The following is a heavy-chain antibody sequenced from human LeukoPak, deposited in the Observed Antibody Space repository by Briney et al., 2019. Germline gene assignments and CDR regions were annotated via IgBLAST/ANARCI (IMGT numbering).Heavy chain of an antibody. J-gene: IGHJ5*02. D-gene: IGHD6-13*01. Sequence: SQTLSLTCTVSGGSISSYYWSWIRQPPAKGLEWIGYIYYSGSTYYNPSLKRRVTVSPDTSKHQDSLKVSSVTAADSAVYYCARESIALAGIGYDWFDPWGQGTLVTVS. CDR3: ARESIALAGIGYDWFDP. V-gene: IGHV4-59*01. CDR1: GGSISSYY. CDR2: IYYSGST.